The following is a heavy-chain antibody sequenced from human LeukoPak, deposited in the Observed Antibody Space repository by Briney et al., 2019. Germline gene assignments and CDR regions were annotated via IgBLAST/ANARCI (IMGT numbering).Heavy chain of an antibody. CDR3: AKGPSVTLSVAARYFDY. J-gene: IGHJ4*02. V-gene: IGHV3-23*01. Sequence: GGSLRLSCAASGFTFSSYAMSWVRQAPGKGLEWVSAISGSGGSTYYADSVKGRFTISRDNSKNTLYLQMNSLRAEDTAVYYCAKGPSVTLSVAARYFDYWGQGTLVTVSS. CDR2: ISGSGGST. D-gene: IGHD6-6*01. CDR1: GFTFSSYA.